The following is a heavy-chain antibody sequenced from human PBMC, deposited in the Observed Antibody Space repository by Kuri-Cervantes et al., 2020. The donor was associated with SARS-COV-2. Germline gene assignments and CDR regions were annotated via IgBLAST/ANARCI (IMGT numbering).Heavy chain of an antibody. CDR2: ISAYNGNT. V-gene: IGHV1-18*01. CDR3: ARDGWGSPSGDYYYYGMDV. J-gene: IGHJ6*02. D-gene: IGHD3-16*01. Sequence: ASVKVSCKASGYTFTSYGISWVRQAPGQGLEWMGWISAYNGNTNYAQKLQGRVTMTTDTSTSKAYMELRSLRSDDTAVYYCARDGWGSPSGDYYYYGMDVWGQGTTVTVSS. CDR1: GYTFTSYG.